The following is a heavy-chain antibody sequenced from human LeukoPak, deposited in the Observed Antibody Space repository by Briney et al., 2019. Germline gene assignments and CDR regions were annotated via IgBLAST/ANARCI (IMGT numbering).Heavy chain of an antibody. Sequence: ASVKVSCKASGYTSTSYDINWVRQATGQGLEWMGWMNPNSGNTGYAQKFQGRVTMTRNTSISTAYMELSSLRSEDTAVYYCARVIGDVDTGVYDAFDIWGQGTMVTVSS. CDR2: MNPNSGNT. CDR1: GYTSTSYD. V-gene: IGHV1-8*01. D-gene: IGHD5-18*01. J-gene: IGHJ3*02. CDR3: ARVIGDVDTGVYDAFDI.